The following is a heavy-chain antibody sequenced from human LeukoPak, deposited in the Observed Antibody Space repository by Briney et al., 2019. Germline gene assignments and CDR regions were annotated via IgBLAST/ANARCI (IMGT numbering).Heavy chain of an antibody. D-gene: IGHD4-23*01. Sequence: GASMKVSCKASGYTFTNYYMHWVRQAPGQRLEWMGRINPKSGGTNYPQKFQGRVTMTRDTFISTAYMELSRLQSDDTAMYYCARDYGGNFGLDYWGQGTLVTVSS. V-gene: IGHV1-2*06. J-gene: IGHJ4*02. CDR1: GYTFTNYY. CDR2: INPKSGGT. CDR3: ARDYGGNFGLDY.